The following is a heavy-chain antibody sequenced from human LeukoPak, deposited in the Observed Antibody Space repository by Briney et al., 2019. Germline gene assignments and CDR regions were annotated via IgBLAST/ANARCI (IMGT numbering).Heavy chain of an antibody. CDR1: GGTFSSYA. D-gene: IGHD5-18*01. CDR3: ARALPHRRLMDTTMEQHWFDP. J-gene: IGHJ5*02. V-gene: IGHV1-69*13. Sequence: SVKVSCKASGGTFSSYAISWVRQAPGQGLEWMGGIIPIFGTANYAQKFQGRVTITADESTSTAYMELSGLRSEDTAVYYCARALPHRRLMDTTMEQHWFDPWGQGTLVTVSS. CDR2: IIPIFGTA.